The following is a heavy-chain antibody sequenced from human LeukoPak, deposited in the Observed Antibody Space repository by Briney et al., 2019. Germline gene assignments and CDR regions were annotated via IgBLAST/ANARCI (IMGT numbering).Heavy chain of an antibody. J-gene: IGHJ3*02. CDR2: IYYSGST. V-gene: IGHV4-31*03. CDR1: GGSISSGGYY. D-gene: IGHD3-3*01. CDR3: ARALYDFWSGYYYAFDI. Sequence: SETLSLTCTVSGGSISSGGYYWSWIRQHPGKGLEWIGYIYYSGSTYYNPSLKSRVTISVDTSKNQFSLKLSSVTAADTAVYYCARALYDFWSGYYYAFDIWGQRTMVTVSS.